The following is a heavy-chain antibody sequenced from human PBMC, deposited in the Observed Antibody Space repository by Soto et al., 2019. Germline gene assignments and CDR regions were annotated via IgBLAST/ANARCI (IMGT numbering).Heavy chain of an antibody. CDR2: ISGSGGST. CDR1: GFTFSSYA. CDR3: AKDALAVAGTRDALDI. D-gene: IGHD6-19*01. V-gene: IGHV3-23*01. J-gene: IGHJ3*02. Sequence: EVQLLESGGGLVQPGGSLRLSCAASGFTFSSYAMSWVRQAPGKGLEWVSAISGSGGSTYYADSVKGRFNISRDNSKNTLYLQMNTLRAEDTAVYYCAKDALAVAGTRDALDIWGQGTMVTVSS.